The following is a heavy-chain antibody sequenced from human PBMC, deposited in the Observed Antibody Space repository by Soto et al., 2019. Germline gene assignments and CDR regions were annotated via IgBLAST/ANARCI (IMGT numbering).Heavy chain of an antibody. V-gene: IGHV3-23*01. CDR1: GFPCRDYC. CDR3: AKAPVPDYSPYGSCVFEL. Sequence: PGGSQIVSCAASGFPCRDYCMSWVRQDPGKGLEWVSSIINSGSITYYADSVKGRFTISRDNSKNTLFLQMHSLRAEDTAVFYCAKAPVPDYSPYGSCVFELWGRGTLVTVSS. J-gene: IGHJ2*01. CDR2: IINSGSIT. D-gene: IGHD5-12*01.